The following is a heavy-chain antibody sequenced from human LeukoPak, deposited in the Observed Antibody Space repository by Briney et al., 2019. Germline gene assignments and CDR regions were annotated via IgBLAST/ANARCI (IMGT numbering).Heavy chain of an antibody. Sequence: ASVKVSCKASGYTFTGYYMHWVRQAPGQGLEWMGWINPNSGGTNYAQKFQGRVTMTRDTSISTAYMELSRLRSDDTAVYYCARDVMDIVATNGNWFDPWGQGTLVTVSS. V-gene: IGHV1-2*02. CDR3: ARDVMDIVATNGNWFDP. D-gene: IGHD5-12*01. J-gene: IGHJ5*02. CDR1: GYTFTGYY. CDR2: INPNSGGT.